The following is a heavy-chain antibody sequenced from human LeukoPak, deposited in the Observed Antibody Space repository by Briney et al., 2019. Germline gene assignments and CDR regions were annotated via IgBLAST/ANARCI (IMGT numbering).Heavy chain of an antibody. CDR2: TSYDGSTK. CDR3: TSEGLGELSLDY. D-gene: IGHD3-16*02. Sequence: GGSLRLSCAASGFTFSRYAMHWVRQAPGKGLEWVALTSYDGSTKYYADSVKGRFTISRDNSKNTLYLQMNSLRAEDTAVYYCTSEGLGELSLDYWGQGTLVTVSS. CDR1: GFTFSRYA. J-gene: IGHJ4*02. V-gene: IGHV3-30*14.